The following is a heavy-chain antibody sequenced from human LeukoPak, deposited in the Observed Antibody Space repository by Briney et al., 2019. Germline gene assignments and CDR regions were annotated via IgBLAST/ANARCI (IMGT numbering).Heavy chain of an antibody. J-gene: IGHJ4*02. V-gene: IGHV1-2*02. D-gene: IGHD1-26*01. CDR3: AKPPQYSGSYFNY. CDR2: INPNSGGT. Sequence: ASVKVSCKASGYTFTGYYMHWVRQAPGQGLGWLGWINPNSGGTNYAQKFQGRVTMTRDTSISTAYMELSRLRSDDTAVYYCAKPPQYSGSYFNYWGQGTLVTVSS. CDR1: GYTFTGYY.